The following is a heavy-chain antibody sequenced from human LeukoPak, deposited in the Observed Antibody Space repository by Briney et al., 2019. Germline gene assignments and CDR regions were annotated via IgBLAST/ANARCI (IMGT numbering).Heavy chain of an antibody. CDR2: ISGYNGNK. V-gene: IGHV1-18*01. CDR1: GYTFISYG. CDR3: ARDLTTYGQRGYFDY. J-gene: IGHJ4*02. D-gene: IGHD3-10*01. Sequence: ASVKVSCKASGYTFISYGISWVRQAPGQGLEWMGWISGYNGNKDYAQKFQGRVIMTTDISASTAYMELRSLRSDDTALYFCARDLTTYGQRGYFDYWGQGTLVTVSS.